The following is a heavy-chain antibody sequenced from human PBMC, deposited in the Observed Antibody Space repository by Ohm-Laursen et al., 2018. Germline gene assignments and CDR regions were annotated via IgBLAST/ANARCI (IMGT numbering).Heavy chain of an antibody. CDR1: GFTFSDYS. D-gene: IGHD2-15*01. J-gene: IGHJ3*02. CDR3: AKVYYCSGGSCYSWELTNGFDI. CDR2: ISSSSTTI. V-gene: IGHV3-11*01. Sequence: SLRLSCSASGFTFSDYSMTWIRQAPGKGLDWVSYISSSSTTIYYADSVKGRFTISRDNSKNTVHLQMNSLRAEDTAVYYCAKVYYCSGGSCYSWELTNGFDIWGQGTMVTVSS.